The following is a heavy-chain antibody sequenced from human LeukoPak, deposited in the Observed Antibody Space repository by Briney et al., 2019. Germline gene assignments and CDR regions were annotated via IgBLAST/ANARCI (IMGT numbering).Heavy chain of an antibody. CDR2: INQDGSEK. V-gene: IGHV3-7*01. CDR3: ARAGSLWFGESKFDY. Sequence: GGSLRLSCAASGFTFSSSWMNWVRQAPGEGLEWVANINQDGSEKYYVDSVKGRFTISRDNAKNSLYLQMNSLRAEDTAVYYCARAGSLWFGESKFDYWGQGTLVTVSS. D-gene: IGHD3-10*01. CDR1: GFTFSSSW. J-gene: IGHJ4*02.